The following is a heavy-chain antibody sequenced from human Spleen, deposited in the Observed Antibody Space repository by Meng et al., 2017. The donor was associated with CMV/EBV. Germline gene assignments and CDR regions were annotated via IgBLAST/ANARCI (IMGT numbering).Heavy chain of an antibody. J-gene: IGHJ4*02. Sequence: ASVKVSCKAPGYTFTNYGISWVRQAPGQGLEWIGWISAYNGNTNYAQIFQGRVTLTTDTSTSTAYMELRSLRSDDTAMYYCARHRRGFGAMFRVEYYFDSWGQGTLVTVSS. CDR3: ARHRRGFGAMFRVEYYFDS. CDR1: GYTFTNYG. D-gene: IGHD3-10*02. V-gene: IGHV1-18*01. CDR2: ISAYNGNT.